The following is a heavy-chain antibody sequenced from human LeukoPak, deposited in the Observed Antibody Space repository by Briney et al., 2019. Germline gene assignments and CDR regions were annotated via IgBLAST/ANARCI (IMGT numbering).Heavy chain of an antibody. J-gene: IGHJ5*02. CDR3: ARLGGFVPYYDILTGYAP. V-gene: IGHV4-34*01. CDR1: GVSFSGYY. D-gene: IGHD3-9*01. Sequence: SETLSLTCAVYGVSFSGYYWSWIRQPPGKGLEWIGEINHSGSTNYNPSLKSRVTISVDTSKNQFSLKLSSVTAADTAVYYCARLGGFVPYYDILTGYAPWGQGTLVTVSS. CDR2: INHSGST.